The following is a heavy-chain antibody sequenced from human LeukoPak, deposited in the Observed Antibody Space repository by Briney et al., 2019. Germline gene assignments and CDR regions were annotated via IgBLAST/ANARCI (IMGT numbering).Heavy chain of an antibody. V-gene: IGHV1-2*02. CDR1: GYTFTGYY. CDR3: ARGPNHYYDSSGYWDFDY. Sequence: ASVKVSCKASGYTFTGYYMHWVRQAPGQGLEWMGWINPNSGGTNYAQKFQGRVTMTRDTSISTAYMELSRLRSDDAAVYYCARGPNHYYDSSGYWDFDYWGQGTLVTASS. D-gene: IGHD3-22*01. CDR2: INPNSGGT. J-gene: IGHJ4*02.